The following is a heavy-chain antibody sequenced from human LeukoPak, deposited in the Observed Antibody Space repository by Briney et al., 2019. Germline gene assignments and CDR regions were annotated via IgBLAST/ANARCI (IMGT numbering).Heavy chain of an antibody. CDR1: GYSFTSYW. Sequence: GESLKISCKGSGYSFTSYWIGWVRQMPGKGLEWMGIIYPGDSDTRYSPSFQGQVTISADKSISTAYLQWSSLKASDTAVYYCARCSTGTYYYYYYMDVWGKGTTVTVSS. V-gene: IGHV5-51*01. J-gene: IGHJ6*03. D-gene: IGHD1-1*01. CDR3: ARCSTGTYYYYYYMDV. CDR2: IYPGDSDT.